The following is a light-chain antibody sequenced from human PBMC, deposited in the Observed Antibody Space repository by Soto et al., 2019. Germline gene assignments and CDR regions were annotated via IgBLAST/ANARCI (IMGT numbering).Light chain of an antibody. J-gene: IGLJ2*01. CDR1: SSDAGGYNY. V-gene: IGLV2-14*01. CDR3: SSYTSAGTLV. Sequence: QSALTQPASVSGSPGQSITISCTGTSSDAGGYNYVSWYQQHPGKAPKLMIYEVRNRPSGISNRFSGSKSGYTASLTISGLQAEDEADYYCSSYTSAGTLVFGGGTKLTVL. CDR2: EVR.